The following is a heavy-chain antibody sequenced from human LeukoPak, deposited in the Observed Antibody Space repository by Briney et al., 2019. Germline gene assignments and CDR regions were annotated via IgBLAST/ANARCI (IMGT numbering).Heavy chain of an antibody. Sequence: GGSLRLSCAASGFTFNTYWMSWVRQTPGKGLEWVANIKEDGSQKNYVDSVKGRFAISRDNAKNSLYLQMNSLRAEDTAVYYCAKAYSSGGPGHYFDYWGQGTLVTVSS. CDR1: GFTFNTYW. V-gene: IGHV3-7*03. J-gene: IGHJ4*02. CDR3: AKAYSSGGPGHYFDY. CDR2: IKEDGSQK. D-gene: IGHD6-19*01.